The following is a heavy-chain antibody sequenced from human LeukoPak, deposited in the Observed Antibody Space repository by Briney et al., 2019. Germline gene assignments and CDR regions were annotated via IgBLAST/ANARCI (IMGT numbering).Heavy chain of an antibody. J-gene: IGHJ4*02. D-gene: IGHD5-18*01. V-gene: IGHV1-69*06. CDR1: GGTFSSYA. CDR2: IIPIFGTA. CDR3: ATVDTAMALFDY. Sequence: SVKVSCKASGGTFSSYAISWVRQAPGQGLEWMGGIIPIFGTANYAQKFQGRVTITADKSTSTAYMELSSLRSEDTAVYYCATVDTAMALFDYWGQGTLVTVSS.